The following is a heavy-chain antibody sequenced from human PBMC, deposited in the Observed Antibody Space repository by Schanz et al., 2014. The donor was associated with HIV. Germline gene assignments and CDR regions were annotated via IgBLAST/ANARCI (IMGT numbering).Heavy chain of an antibody. J-gene: IGHJ4*02. D-gene: IGHD3-3*01. CDR3: TTDNYDFWSGYPHFDY. CDR1: GFPFSNFA. CDR2: IKSKTDGGTT. Sequence: VHLVESGGGVVQPGRSLRLSCAASGFPFSNFAMSWVRQDPGRGLEWVGRIKSKTDGGTTDYAAPVRGRFTISRDDSKNTLYLQMNSLKTVDTAVYYCTTDNYDFWSGYPHFDYWGQGTLVTVSS. V-gene: IGHV3-15*01.